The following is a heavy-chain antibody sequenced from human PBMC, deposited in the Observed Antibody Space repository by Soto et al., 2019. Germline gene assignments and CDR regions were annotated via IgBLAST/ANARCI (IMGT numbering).Heavy chain of an antibody. CDR2: IYHSGST. J-gene: IGHJ3*02. V-gene: IGHV4-4*02. D-gene: IGHD3-22*01. CDR3: ARANYYDSSGYYFPDAFDI. Sequence: PTETLSLTCAVSGDSISSSNWWSWVRQPPGKGLEWIGEIYHSGSTNYNPSLKSRVTISVDKSKNQFSLKLSSVTAADTAVYYCARANYYDSSGYYFPDAFDIWGQGTMVTVSS. CDR1: GDSISSSNW.